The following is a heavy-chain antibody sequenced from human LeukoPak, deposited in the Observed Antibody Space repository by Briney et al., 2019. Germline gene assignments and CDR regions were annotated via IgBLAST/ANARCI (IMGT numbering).Heavy chain of an antibody. Sequence: GESLKISCKGSGYSFTSYWISWVRQMPGKGLEWMGRIDPSDSYTNYSPSFQGHVTISADKSISTAYLQWSSLKASDAAMYYCASRGGSGSYYRDYWGQGTLVTVSS. J-gene: IGHJ4*02. CDR3: ASRGGSGSYYRDY. D-gene: IGHD3-10*01. V-gene: IGHV5-10-1*01. CDR2: IDPSDSYT. CDR1: GYSFTSYW.